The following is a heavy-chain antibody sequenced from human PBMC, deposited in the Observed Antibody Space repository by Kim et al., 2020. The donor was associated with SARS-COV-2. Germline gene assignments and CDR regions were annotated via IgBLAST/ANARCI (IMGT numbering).Heavy chain of an antibody. Sequence: GGSLRLSCAASGFTFDDYAMHWVRQAPGKGLEWVSGISWNSGSIGYADSVKGRFTISRDNAKNSLYLQMNSLRAEDTALYYCAKVSARCLQFHTFDYWGQGTLVTVSS. D-gene: IGHD1-1*01. CDR1: GFTFDDYA. CDR2: ISWNSGSI. J-gene: IGHJ4*02. CDR3: AKVSARCLQFHTFDY. V-gene: IGHV3-9*01.